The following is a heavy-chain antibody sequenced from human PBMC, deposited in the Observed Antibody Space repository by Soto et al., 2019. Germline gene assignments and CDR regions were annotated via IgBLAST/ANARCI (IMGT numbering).Heavy chain of an antibody. D-gene: IGHD4-17*01. CDR2: IKQDGSDK. CDR3: ARSTVHDAFDI. J-gene: IGHJ3*02. CDR1: GFTFSSYW. Sequence: EVQLVESGGGLVQPGGSLRLSCAASGFTFSSYWMSWVRQAPGKGLEWVANIKQDGSDKYYVDSVKGRFTISRDNAKNSLYLQMNSLRAEDTAVYYCARSTVHDAFDIWGQGTMVTVSS. V-gene: IGHV3-7*01.